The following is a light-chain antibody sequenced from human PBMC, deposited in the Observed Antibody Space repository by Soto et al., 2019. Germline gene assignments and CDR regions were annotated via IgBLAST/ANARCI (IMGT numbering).Light chain of an antibody. V-gene: IGKV1-6*01. CDR1: EAIRSA. J-gene: IGKJ1*01. CDR2: AAS. CDR3: LLDFRYFWA. Sequence: AIQLTQSPSSLSASVGDRVTITCRASEAIRSALGWYQQKPGQVPKLLIYAASILQSGVPSRFSGSGSGTDFTLTISSLQPEDFATYYCLLDFRYFWAFGQGTKV.